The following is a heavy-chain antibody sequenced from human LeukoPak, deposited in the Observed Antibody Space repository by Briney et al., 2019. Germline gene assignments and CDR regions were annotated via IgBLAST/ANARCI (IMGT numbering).Heavy chain of an antibody. J-gene: IGHJ4*02. D-gene: IGHD2-15*01. CDR1: GLSFGSYA. CDR3: AKERSTVGTPLFDK. Sequence: GGPLRLSCAAAGLSFGSYAKSGLRQAPGRGLEWVTGISDNGGGTYYGDSVKGRFTISRDNSKNMLYLQMNGLRAEDTALYYCAKERSTVGTPLFDKWGQGILVTVSS. V-gene: IGHV3-23*01. CDR2: ISDNGGGT.